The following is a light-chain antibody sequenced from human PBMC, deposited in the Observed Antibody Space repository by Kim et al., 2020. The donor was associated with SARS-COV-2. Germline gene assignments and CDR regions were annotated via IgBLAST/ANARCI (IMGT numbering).Light chain of an antibody. CDR3: QQDYNLPT. CDR1: QSVSSSY. V-gene: IGKV3D-7*01. J-gene: IGKJ1*01. CDR2: GAS. Sequence: PVERVTLSCRASQSVSSSYLTWYQQKPGQAPRLLIYGASTRATGIPARFSGSGSGTDFTLTISILQPEDFAVYYCQQDYNLPTFGQGTKVDIK.